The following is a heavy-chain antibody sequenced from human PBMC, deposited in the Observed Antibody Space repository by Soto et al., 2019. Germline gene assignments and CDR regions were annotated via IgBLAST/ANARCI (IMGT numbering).Heavy chain of an antibody. D-gene: IGHD2-21*02. Sequence: QVQLQESGPRLVKPSGSLSLTCGVSGGTVASSHWWSWVRQSPGGGLEWIGNVYHTGDTNLNPYLQSRVTISVDKSNNQCSPRLNSLTTADTAVYFCAREIVTAGGNNYFDPWGPGTLVTVSS. CDR1: GGTVASSHW. J-gene: IGHJ5*02. CDR3: AREIVTAGGNNYFDP. V-gene: IGHV4-4*02. CDR2: VYHTGDT.